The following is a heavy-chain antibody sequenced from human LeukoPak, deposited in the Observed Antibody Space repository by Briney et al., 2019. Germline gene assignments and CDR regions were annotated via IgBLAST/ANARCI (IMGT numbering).Heavy chain of an antibody. CDR2: INGGGVNT. CDR3: ARAIAAATFDY. D-gene: IGHD6-13*01. CDR1: GFTFSSYA. J-gene: IGHJ4*02. V-gene: IGHV3-23*01. Sequence: GGSLRLSCAASGFTFSSYAMSWVRQAPGKGLEWVSTINGGGVNTHYADSVGGRFTISRDNSKNTLFLQMNSLRAEDTAVYYCARAIAAATFDYWGQGTLVTVSS.